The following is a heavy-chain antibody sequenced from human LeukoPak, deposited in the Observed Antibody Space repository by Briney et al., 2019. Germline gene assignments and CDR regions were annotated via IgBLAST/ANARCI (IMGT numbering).Heavy chain of an antibody. Sequence: GGSLRLSCAASGFTFSSYAMSWVRQAPGKGLEWISGIFGSGGSAHYADSVKGRFTISRDNSKNTVYLQLDSLRAEDTAVYYCGKTTVGYSSGRYPGWPVDYWGQGALVTVSS. CDR2: IFGSGGSA. CDR1: GFTFSSYA. J-gene: IGHJ4*02. CDR3: GKTTVGYSSGRYPGWPVDY. D-gene: IGHD2-15*01. V-gene: IGHV3-23*01.